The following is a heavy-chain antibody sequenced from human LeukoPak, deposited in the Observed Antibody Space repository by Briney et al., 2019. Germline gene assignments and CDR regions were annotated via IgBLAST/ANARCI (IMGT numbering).Heavy chain of an antibody. J-gene: IGHJ4*02. CDR3: ARGAHEAAGVSNY. CDR2: IYYTGNT. D-gene: IGHD6-13*01. Sequence: SETLSLTCSVSGGSVSSSSYYWSWIRQPPGKGLEWIGYIYYTGNTNYNPSLKSRVTISIDTSRNQFSLKLSSVTAADTAVYYCARGAHEAAGVSNYWGQGSLVTVSS. V-gene: IGHV4-61*01. CDR1: GGSVSSSSYY.